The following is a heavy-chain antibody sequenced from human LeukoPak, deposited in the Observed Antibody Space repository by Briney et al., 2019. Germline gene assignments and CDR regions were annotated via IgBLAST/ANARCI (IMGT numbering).Heavy chain of an antibody. CDR2: IYYSGST. CDR3: ARHGPCQYYDLWSGYYTGCYYYGMDV. Sequence: SETLSLTCTVSGGSISSYYWSWIRQPPGKGLEWIGYIYYSGSTNYNPSLKSRVTISVDTSKNQFSLKLSSVTAADTAVYYCARHGPCQYYDLWSGYYTGCYYYGMDVWGQGTTVTVSS. D-gene: IGHD3-3*01. CDR1: GGSISSYY. V-gene: IGHV4-59*08. J-gene: IGHJ6*02.